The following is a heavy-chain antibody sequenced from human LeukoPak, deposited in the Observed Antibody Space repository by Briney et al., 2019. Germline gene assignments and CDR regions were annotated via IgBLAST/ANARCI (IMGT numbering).Heavy chain of an antibody. CDR1: GGSFSGHR. D-gene: IGHD1-26*01. J-gene: IGHJ4*02. CDR2: IDHSGSS. V-gene: IGHV4-34*01. Sequence: SETLSLTCAVYGGSFSGHRWSWVRQTPGKGLEWIGEIDHSGSSNYNPSLKSRVTLSIDTSKNQFSLKLRSATAADTALYYCARRPQKSGNYDGPSGLDYWGQGTLVTVSS. CDR3: ARRPQKSGNYDGPSGLDY.